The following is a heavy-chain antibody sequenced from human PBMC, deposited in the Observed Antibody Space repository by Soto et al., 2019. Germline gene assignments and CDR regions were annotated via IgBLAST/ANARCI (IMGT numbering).Heavy chain of an antibody. CDR1: GGSITSSSYY. J-gene: IGHJ4*02. V-gene: IGHV4-39*07. CDR3: ARRYGDCFDY. D-gene: IGHD4-17*01. CDR2: IYYSGST. Sequence: PSETLSLTYTVSGGSITSSSYYWGWIRQPPGKGLEWIGSIYYSGSTYYNPSLKSRVTISVDTSKNQFSLKLSSVTAADTAVYYCARRYGDCFDYWGQGTLVTVSS.